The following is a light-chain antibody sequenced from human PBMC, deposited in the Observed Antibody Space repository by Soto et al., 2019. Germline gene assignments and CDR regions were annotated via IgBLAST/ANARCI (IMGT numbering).Light chain of an antibody. CDR1: RDIRSY. Sequence: GDRVTITCRASRDIRSYLSWYHQKPGRPPKLLIYEASDLQIGVPSRFSGSGSGTDFTLTISRLEPEDFAVYYCQQYGSSPRTFGPGGRLE. CDR3: QQYGSSPRT. J-gene: IGKJ5*01. V-gene: IGKV1-33*01. CDR2: EAS.